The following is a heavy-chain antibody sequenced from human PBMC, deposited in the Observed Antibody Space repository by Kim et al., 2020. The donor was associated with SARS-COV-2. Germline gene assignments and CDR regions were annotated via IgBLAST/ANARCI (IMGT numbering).Heavy chain of an antibody. Sequence: GGSLRLSCAASGFTFSSYSMNWVRQAPGKGLEWVSYISSSSSTIYYADSVKGRFTISRDNAKNSLYLQMNSLRDEDTAVYYCARGGPEWGTIFGVVLDPSAFMAVWAQGTTVTVSS. CDR2: ISSSSSTI. V-gene: IGHV3-48*02. CDR1: GFTFSSYS. J-gene: IGHJ6*02. D-gene: IGHD3-3*01. CDR3: ARGGPEWGTIFGVVLDPSAFMAV.